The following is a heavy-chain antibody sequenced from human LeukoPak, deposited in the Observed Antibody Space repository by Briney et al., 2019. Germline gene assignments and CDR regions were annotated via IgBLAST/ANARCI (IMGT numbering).Heavy chain of an antibody. CDR2: IYPGDSDT. Sequence: GESLKISCKGSGYSFTSYWIGWVRQMPGEGLEWMGIIYPGDSDTRYSPSFQGQVTISADKSISTAYLQWSSLKASDTAMYYCARHLGFTIFGVVTGSNDAFDIWGQGAMVTVSS. V-gene: IGHV5-51*01. J-gene: IGHJ3*02. D-gene: IGHD3-3*01. CDR1: GYSFTSYW. CDR3: ARHLGFTIFGVVTGSNDAFDI.